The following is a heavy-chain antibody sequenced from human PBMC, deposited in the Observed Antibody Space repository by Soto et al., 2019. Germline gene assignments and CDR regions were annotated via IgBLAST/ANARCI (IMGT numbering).Heavy chain of an antibody. D-gene: IGHD3-9*01. Sequence: EVQLVESGGVLAQPGGSLRLSCAASGFTFNTFGMNWVRQAPGKGLEWISYISVTSTTIHYADSVKGRFAISRDNAKNSLYLEMDILRVEDTAVYYCARDGAMTGVFDYWGPGTVVTVSS. CDR2: ISVTSTTI. CDR3: ARDGAMTGVFDY. CDR1: GFTFNTFG. J-gene: IGHJ4*02. V-gene: IGHV3-48*01.